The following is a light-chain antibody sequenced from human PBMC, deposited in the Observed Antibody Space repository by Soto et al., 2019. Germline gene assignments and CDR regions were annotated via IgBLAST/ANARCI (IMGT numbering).Light chain of an antibody. J-gene: IGKJ5*01. CDR1: ESVSSN. CDR3: QQYNNWPPSII. CDR2: GAS. V-gene: IGKV3-15*01. Sequence: FMTQSPSTLSLSPGEIATLSCRASESVSSNLAWYQQRPGQAPRLLIYGASTRATDTPVRFRGSGSGTEFNLTISSLQSEDFAVYYCQQYNNWPPSIIFGQGTRLEIK.